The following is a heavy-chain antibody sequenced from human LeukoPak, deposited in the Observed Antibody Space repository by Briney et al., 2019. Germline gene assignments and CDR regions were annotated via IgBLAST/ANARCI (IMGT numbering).Heavy chain of an antibody. V-gene: IGHV3-48*03. Sequence: GGSLRLSCTAPGFTFSTYEMNWVRQAPGKGLEWISYISGSGSSIFYADSLQGRFTVSRDNSKNTLYLQMDSLRAGDTAVYYCARGRLRVIDAFDIWGQGTMVTVSS. CDR2: ISGSGSSI. CDR1: GFTFSTYE. CDR3: ARGRLRVIDAFDI. D-gene: IGHD2-21*01. J-gene: IGHJ3*02.